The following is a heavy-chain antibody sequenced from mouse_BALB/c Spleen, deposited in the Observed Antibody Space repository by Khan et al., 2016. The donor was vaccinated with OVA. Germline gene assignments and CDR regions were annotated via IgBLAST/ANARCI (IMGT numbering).Heavy chain of an antibody. Sequence: VQLQQSGPELVKPGASVKMSCKASGYIFTNYVLHWVKQKPGQGLEWIGYINPYSGGTKYNEKFKGKATLASDKSSITAYMELSSLTSEDSAVYYCARGNWQSYYFDCWGQGTTLTRSS. CDR2: INPYSGGT. CDR1: GYIFTNYV. D-gene: IGHD4-1*01. J-gene: IGHJ2*01. CDR3: ARGNWQSYYFDC. V-gene: IGHV1S136*01.